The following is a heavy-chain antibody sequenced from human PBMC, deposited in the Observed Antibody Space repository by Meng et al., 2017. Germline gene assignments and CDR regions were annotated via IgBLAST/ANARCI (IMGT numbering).Heavy chain of an antibody. J-gene: IGHJ4*02. V-gene: IGHV4-34*01. CDR3: ARDTVEAYCGGDCCPVGY. D-gene: IGHD2-21*02. CDR2: INQRGST. Sequence: QVRVHPAVAGVWKCSEALNLSGAVYGWCYSGDYRSWIRQPPGKGLEWIGEINQRGSTNYNPSLKSRVTISVDTSNNQFSLKLSSVTAADTAVYYCARDTVEAYCGGDCCPVGYWGQGTLVTVSS. CDR1: GWCYSGDY.